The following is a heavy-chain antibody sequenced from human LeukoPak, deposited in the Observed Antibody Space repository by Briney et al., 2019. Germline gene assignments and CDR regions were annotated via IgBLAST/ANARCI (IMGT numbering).Heavy chain of an antibody. D-gene: IGHD6-6*01. CDR2: IYYSGST. CDR3: AGGTIAAPRDYYGMDV. CDR1: GGSISSSSYY. V-gene: IGHV4-39*01. Sequence: SETLSLTCTVSGGSISSSSYYWGWIRQPPGKGLEWIGSIYYSGSTYYNPSLKSRVTISVDTSKNQFSLKLSSVTAADTAVYYCAGGTIAAPRDYYGMDVWGQGTTVTVSS. J-gene: IGHJ6*02.